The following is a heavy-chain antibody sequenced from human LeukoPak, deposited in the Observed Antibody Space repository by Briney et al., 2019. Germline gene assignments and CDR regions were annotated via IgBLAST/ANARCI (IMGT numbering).Heavy chain of an antibody. Sequence: GGSLRLSCAASGFTFSSYSMNWVRQAPGKGWGWVSSITSSSSYIYYADSVKGRFTISRDNAKNSLYLQMNSLRAEDTAVYYCARDRPSYSSGWDYWGQGTLVTVSS. CDR3: ARDRPSYSSGWDY. J-gene: IGHJ4*02. CDR2: ITSSSSYI. V-gene: IGHV3-21*01. D-gene: IGHD6-19*01. CDR1: GFTFSSYS.